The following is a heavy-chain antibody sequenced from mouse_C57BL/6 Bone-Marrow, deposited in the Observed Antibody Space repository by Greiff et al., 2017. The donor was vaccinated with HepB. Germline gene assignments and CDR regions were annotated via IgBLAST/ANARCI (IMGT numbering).Heavy chain of an antibody. CDR2: ISSKSSNYAT. D-gene: IGHD3-2*02. CDR1: GFTFNTYA. J-gene: IGHJ3*01. Sequence: EVKLMESGGGLVQPKGSLKLSCAASGFTFNTYAMHWVRQAPGKGLEWVARISSKSSNYATYYADSVKDRFTISRDDSQSMLYLQMNNLKTEDTAMYYCVRGDSSGPAWFAYWGQGTLVTVSA. CDR3: VRGDSSGPAWFAY. V-gene: IGHV10-3*01.